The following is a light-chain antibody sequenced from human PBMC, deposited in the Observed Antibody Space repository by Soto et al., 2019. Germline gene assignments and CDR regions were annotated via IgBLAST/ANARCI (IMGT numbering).Light chain of an antibody. CDR2: AAS. CDR1: QNIAIY. V-gene: IGKV1-39*01. J-gene: IGKJ5*01. Sequence: DIQMTQSPSSLSASVGDRVTITCRASQNIAIYLNWYQQKPGKAPKLLIYAASSLQSGVPSRFSGSRSGTEFTLTISSLQPDDFATYYCQQYSNWPPITFGQGTRLEIK. CDR3: QQYSNWPPIT.